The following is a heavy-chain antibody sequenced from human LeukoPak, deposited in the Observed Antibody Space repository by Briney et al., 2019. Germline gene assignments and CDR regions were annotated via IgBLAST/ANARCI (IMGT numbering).Heavy chain of an antibody. Sequence: GGSLRLSCAASGFAFSSYAMSWVRQAPGKGLEWVSAISGSGGSTYYADSVKGRFTISRDNSKNTLYLQMNSLRAEDTAVYYCAKDQRGIAAAGTDYWGQGTLVTVSS. V-gene: IGHV3-23*01. J-gene: IGHJ4*02. CDR1: GFAFSSYA. D-gene: IGHD6-13*01. CDR3: AKDQRGIAAAGTDY. CDR2: ISGSGGST.